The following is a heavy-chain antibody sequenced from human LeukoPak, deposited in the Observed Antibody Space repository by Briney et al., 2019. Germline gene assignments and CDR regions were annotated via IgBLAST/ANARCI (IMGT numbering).Heavy chain of an antibody. J-gene: IGHJ6*03. CDR3: ARDHEVVVSHPDYYYYMDV. CDR1: GGSISSGNW. D-gene: IGHD2-21*01. V-gene: IGHV4-4*02. CDR2: IFHSGST. Sequence: SETLSLTCAVSGGSISSGNWWSWVRQPPGKGLQWIGEIFHSGSTNYNPSLKSRVTISVDNSKNQLSLTLTSVTAADTAVYYCARDHEVVVSHPDYYYYMDVWGEGTTVTISS.